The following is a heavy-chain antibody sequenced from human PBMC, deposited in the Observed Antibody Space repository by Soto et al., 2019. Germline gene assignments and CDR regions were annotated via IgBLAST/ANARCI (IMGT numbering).Heavy chain of an antibody. CDR1: GGTFSSYA. CDR2: IMAIFFTA. CDR3: VREGPVTLPLDP. J-gene: IGHJ5*02. D-gene: IGHD4-17*01. V-gene: IGHV1-69*06. Sequence: SEKVSCKASGGTFSSYAISRVRQAPGQGREWMGGIMAIFFTADYAQKFEGRVTITADKCTGTDYIELSSLISEGTGVYYGVREGPVTLPLDPWGQGTLVTVSS.